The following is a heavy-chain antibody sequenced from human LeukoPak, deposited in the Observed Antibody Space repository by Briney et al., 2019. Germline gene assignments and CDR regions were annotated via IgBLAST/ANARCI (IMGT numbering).Heavy chain of an antibody. J-gene: IGHJ6*03. CDR3: ARTTEGYCRGRSCYSYYYYMDV. Sequence: SETLSLTCAVSGGSISSNNWWSWVRQPPGKGLEWIGNIYHSGTTHYNPSLKSRVTISVDKSKNHFSLKLNSVTAADTAVYYCARTTEGYCRGRSCYSYYYYMDVWGKGTTVTVSS. D-gene: IGHD2-15*01. CDR2: IYHSGTT. CDR1: GGSISSNNW. V-gene: IGHV4-4*02.